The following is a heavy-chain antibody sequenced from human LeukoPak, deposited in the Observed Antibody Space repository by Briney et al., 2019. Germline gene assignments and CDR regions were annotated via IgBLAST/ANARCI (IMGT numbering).Heavy chain of an antibody. D-gene: IGHD3-22*01. Sequence: PGGSLRLSCSASGFTFSFYAMGWVRQAPGKGLEYVSAISSNGGSTYYADSVKGRFTISRDNTKNTLYLRMSSLRADDTAVYYCVKGFPHYYDSSGFGAFDVWGQGTIVTVSS. J-gene: IGHJ3*01. V-gene: IGHV3-64D*09. CDR2: ISSNGGST. CDR3: VKGFPHYYDSSGFGAFDV. CDR1: GFTFSFYA.